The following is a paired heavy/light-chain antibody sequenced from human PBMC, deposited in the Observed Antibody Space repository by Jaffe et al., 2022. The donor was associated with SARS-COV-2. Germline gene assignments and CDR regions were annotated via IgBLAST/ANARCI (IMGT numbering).Light chain of an antibody. V-gene: IGKV1-33*01. CDR1: QDINKY. CDR3: QQYDNLPIT. Sequence: DIQMTQSPNSLSASVGDRVTITCQASQDINKYLNWYQQKPGKAPNLLIYDASNLGTGVPSRFSGSGSGTDFTFTISSLQPEDIATYYCQQYDNLPITFGQGTRLEIK. CDR2: DAS. J-gene: IGKJ5*01.
Heavy chain of an antibody. CDR1: GFTFSNYE. J-gene: IGHJ4*02. D-gene: IGHD3-3*01. Sequence: DVQLVESGGGLVQPGGSLRLSCTASGFTFSNYEMNWVRQAPGKGLEWLSCIGNSGSPIYYADSVKGRFTISRDNAKNSLYLQMNSLRAEDTAVYYCARDGANYDLWSTPGYFDYWGQGTLVTVSS. V-gene: IGHV3-48*03. CDR3: ARDGANYDLWSTPGYFDY. CDR2: IGNSGSPI.